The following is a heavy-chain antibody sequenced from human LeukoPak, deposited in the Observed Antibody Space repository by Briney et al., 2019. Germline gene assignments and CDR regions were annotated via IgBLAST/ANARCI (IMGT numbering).Heavy chain of an antibody. D-gene: IGHD6-13*01. CDR3: ACPYRSRFDY. CDR1: GFTFSDFH. CDR2: ITNSGSDI. J-gene: IGHJ4*02. V-gene: IGHV3-11*01. Sequence: GGSLRLSCVVSGFTFSDFHMSWLRQAPGKGLEWISYITNSGSDIEYADSVKGRFTISWDNAKKSLYLEMNTLRAEDTAIYYCACPYRSRFDYWGQGTLVTVSS.